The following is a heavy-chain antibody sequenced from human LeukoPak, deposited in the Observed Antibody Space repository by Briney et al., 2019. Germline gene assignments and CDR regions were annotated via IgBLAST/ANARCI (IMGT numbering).Heavy chain of an antibody. J-gene: IGHJ4*02. CDR1: GYSISSGYY. CDR3: AREGFGELWEYYFDY. Sequence: SETLSLTCTVSGYSISSGYYWGWIRQPPGKGLEWIGSIYHSGSTYYNPSLKSRVTISVDTSKNQFSLKLSSVTAADTAVYYCAREGFGELWEYYFDYWGQGTLVTVSS. D-gene: IGHD3-10*01. CDR2: IYHSGST. V-gene: IGHV4-38-2*02.